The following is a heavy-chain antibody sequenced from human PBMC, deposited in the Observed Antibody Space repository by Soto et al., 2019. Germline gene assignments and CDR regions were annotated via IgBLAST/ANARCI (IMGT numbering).Heavy chain of an antibody. D-gene: IGHD3-10*01. V-gene: IGHV4-59*01. Sequence: QVQLQESGPGLVKPSETLSLTCTVSGGSISSYYWSWIRQPPGKGLEWIGYIYYSGSTNYNPSLKSRVTISVDTSKNQFSLKLSSVTAADTAVYYCARDKKALWFGELPQSNYYYYYMDVWGKGTTVTVSS. J-gene: IGHJ6*03. CDR2: IYYSGST. CDR1: GGSISSYY. CDR3: ARDKKALWFGELPQSNYYYYYMDV.